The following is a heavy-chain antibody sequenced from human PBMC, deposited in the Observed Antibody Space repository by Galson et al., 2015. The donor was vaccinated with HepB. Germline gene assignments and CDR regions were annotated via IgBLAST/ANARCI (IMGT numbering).Heavy chain of an antibody. Sequence: SVKVSCKASGYTFTSYAMHWVRQAPGQRLEWMGWINAGNGHTKYSQKFQGRLTITRDTSASTAYMELSSLRSEDTAVYYCARPGGVYYYDSSEAFDYWGQGTLVTVSS. D-gene: IGHD3-22*01. J-gene: IGHJ4*02. V-gene: IGHV1-3*01. CDR3: ARPGGVYYYDSSEAFDY. CDR2: INAGNGHT. CDR1: GYTFTSYA.